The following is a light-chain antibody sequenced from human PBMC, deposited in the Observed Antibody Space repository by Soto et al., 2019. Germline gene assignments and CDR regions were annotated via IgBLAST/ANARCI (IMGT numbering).Light chain of an antibody. CDR3: QQYGSSVYT. J-gene: IGKJ2*01. Sequence: ETVLTQSPGTLSLSPGERATLSCRASQSVINSYLAWYQQTPGQAPRLLIYGASTRATGIPDRFSGSGSGTDFTLTISRLEPEDVAVYYCQQYGSSVYTFGQGTKREIK. CDR2: GAS. CDR1: QSVINSY. V-gene: IGKV3-20*01.